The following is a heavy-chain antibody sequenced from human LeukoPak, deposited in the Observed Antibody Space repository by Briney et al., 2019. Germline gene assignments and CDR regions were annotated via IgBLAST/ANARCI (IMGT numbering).Heavy chain of an antibody. CDR1: GFTFSSHW. D-gene: IGHD3-22*01. J-gene: IGHJ4*02. CDR3: ASLGGYTGH. Sequence: GGSLRLSCAASGFTFSSHWMHWVRQAPGKGLEWVSYISSSSSTIYYADSVKGRFTISRDNAKNSLYLQMNSLRAEDTAVYYCASLGGYTGHWGQGTLVTVSS. V-gene: IGHV3-48*04. CDR2: ISSSSSTI.